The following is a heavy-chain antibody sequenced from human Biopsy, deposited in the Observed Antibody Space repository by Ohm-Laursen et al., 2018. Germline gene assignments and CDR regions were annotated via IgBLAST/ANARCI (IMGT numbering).Heavy chain of an antibody. Sequence: SLRLSCTAPGFIFSRYWMSWVRQTPEKGLEWVANMNQDGSEEHYVDSVKGRFTISRDNSKSSPYLQMNSLRDEDTAVYYCARGPSGTAAGRFASWGQGTLVTVSS. V-gene: IGHV3-7*04. CDR2: MNQDGSEE. CDR1: GFIFSRYW. J-gene: IGHJ4*02. CDR3: ARGPSGTAAGRFAS. D-gene: IGHD6-13*01.